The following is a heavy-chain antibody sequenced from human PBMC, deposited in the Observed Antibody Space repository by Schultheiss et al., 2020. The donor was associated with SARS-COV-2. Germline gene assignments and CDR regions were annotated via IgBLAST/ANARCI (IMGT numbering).Heavy chain of an antibody. V-gene: IGHV3-30*04. CDR1: GFTFSSYA. D-gene: IGHD4-17*01. CDR3: AKDLRRYVRDYGDYGWSSFDY. Sequence: GESLKISCAASGFTFSSYAMHWVRQAPGKGLEWVAVISYDGSNKYYADSVKGRFTISRDNSKNTLYLQMNSLRAEDTAVYYCAKDLRRYVRDYGDYGWSSFDYWGQGTLVTSPQ. J-gene: IGHJ4*02. CDR2: ISYDGSNK.